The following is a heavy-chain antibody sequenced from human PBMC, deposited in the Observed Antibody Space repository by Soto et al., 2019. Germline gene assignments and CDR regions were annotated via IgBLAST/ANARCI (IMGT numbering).Heavy chain of an antibody. Sequence: ASVKVSYKASGYTITSYGISWVRQAHGQGLEWMGWISTYNGNTNNAQKLQGRVTMTTDTSTSTAYMELRSLRSDDTAVYYCAREYCSGGSCYYDAFDIWGQGTMVTVS. J-gene: IGHJ3*02. D-gene: IGHD2-15*01. V-gene: IGHV1-18*01. CDR3: AREYCSGGSCYYDAFDI. CDR1: GYTITSYG. CDR2: ISTYNGNT.